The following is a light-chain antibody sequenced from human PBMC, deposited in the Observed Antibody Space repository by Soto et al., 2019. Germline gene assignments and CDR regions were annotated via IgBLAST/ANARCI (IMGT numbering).Light chain of an antibody. V-gene: IGKV3-15*01. Sequence: EIVMTQSPATLSVSPGERATLSCRASQSVSSNLAWYQQKPGQAPRLLIYGASTRATGIPARFSGSGSGTELTLTISSLQSEDFAVYYCQQYNNWPFPSWTFGQGTTVEIK. J-gene: IGKJ1*01. CDR2: GAS. CDR3: QQYNNWPFPSWT. CDR1: QSVSSN.